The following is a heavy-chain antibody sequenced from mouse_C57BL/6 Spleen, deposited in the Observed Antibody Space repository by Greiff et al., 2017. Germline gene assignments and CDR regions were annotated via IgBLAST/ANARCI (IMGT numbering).Heavy chain of an antibody. Sequence: EVQLQQSGPELVKPGASVKISCKASGYTFTDYYMNWVNQSHGKSLEWIGDINPNNGGTSYNQKFKGKATLTVDKSSSTAYMELRSLTSEDSAVYYCARNWYAMDYWGQGTSVTVSS. CDR1: GYTFTDYY. D-gene: IGHD4-1*01. CDR3: ARNWYAMDY. V-gene: IGHV1-26*01. CDR2: INPNNGGT. J-gene: IGHJ4*01.